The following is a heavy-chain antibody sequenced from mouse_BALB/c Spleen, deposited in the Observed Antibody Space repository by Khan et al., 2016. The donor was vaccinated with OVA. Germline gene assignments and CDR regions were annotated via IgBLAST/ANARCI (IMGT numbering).Heavy chain of an antibody. V-gene: IGHV3-2*02. CDR2: ISYSGST. Sequence: EVQLQESGPGLVKPSQSLSLTCTVTGYSITSDYAWSWIRQFPGNKLEWMGYISYSGSTSYNPSLKSRISIIRDTSKNQFFLQLNSVTAEDTATYYCARWFAYWGQGTLVTVSA. CDR3: ARWFAY. CDR1: GYSITSDYA. J-gene: IGHJ3*01.